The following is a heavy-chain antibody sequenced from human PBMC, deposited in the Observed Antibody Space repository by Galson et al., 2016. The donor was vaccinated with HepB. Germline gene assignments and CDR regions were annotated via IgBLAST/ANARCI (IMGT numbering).Heavy chain of an antibody. V-gene: IGHV3-23*01. Sequence: SLRLSCAASGFTFNTYAMSWVRQAPGKGLEWVSSISGSCDIPYHAASVKGRFTISSNNPKQTVYLQMNSLRVEDTAVYYCAKGGYYGSGVPWGFDEWGQGTLVTVSS. CDR3: AKGGYYGSGVPWGFDE. D-gene: IGHD3-10*01. CDR1: GFTFNTYA. CDR2: ISGSCDIP. J-gene: IGHJ4*02.